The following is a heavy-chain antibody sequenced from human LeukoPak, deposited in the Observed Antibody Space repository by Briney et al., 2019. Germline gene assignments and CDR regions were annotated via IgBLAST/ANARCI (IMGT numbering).Heavy chain of an antibody. CDR3: AKPPPIAVAGQPPTYYGMDV. CDR2: ISGSGGRT. J-gene: IGHJ6*02. Sequence: QSGGSLRLSCAASGFTFSSCGMSWVRQTPGKGLEWVSGISGSGGRTYQADSVKGRFTISRDNSKNTLYLQMNSLRAEDTAVYYCAKPPPIAVAGQPPTYYGMDVWGQGTTVTVSS. CDR1: GFTFSSCG. V-gene: IGHV3-23*01. D-gene: IGHD6-19*01.